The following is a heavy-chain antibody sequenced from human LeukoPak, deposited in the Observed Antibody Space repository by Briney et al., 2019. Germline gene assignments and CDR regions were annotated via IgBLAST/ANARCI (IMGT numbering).Heavy chain of an antibody. CDR2: IYSSGST. CDR1: GGSISSYY. D-gene: IGHD3-22*01. CDR3: ARDAGDGSGYYYSNFDY. V-gene: IGHV4-4*07. J-gene: IGHJ4*02. Sequence: SETLSLTCTVSGGSISSYYWSWIRQPAGKGLEWIGRIYSSGSTNYNPSLKSRVTMSVETSRNQFSLKLSSVTAADTAVYYCARDAGDGSGYYYSNFDYWGRGTLVTVSS.